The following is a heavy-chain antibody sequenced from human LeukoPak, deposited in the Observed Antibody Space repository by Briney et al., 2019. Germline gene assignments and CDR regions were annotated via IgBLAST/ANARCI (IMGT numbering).Heavy chain of an antibody. CDR1: GFTFSDYN. V-gene: IGHV3-30-3*01. CDR2: ISYDGGNK. Sequence: GGSLRLSCAASGFTFSDYNLHWVRQAPGKGLEWVALISYDGGNKYYADSVKGRFTISRDTSKNTLYLQMNSLRAEDTAVYYCAKERVMVRGDPDAFDIWGQGTMVTVSS. J-gene: IGHJ3*02. CDR3: AKERVMVRGDPDAFDI. D-gene: IGHD3-10*01.